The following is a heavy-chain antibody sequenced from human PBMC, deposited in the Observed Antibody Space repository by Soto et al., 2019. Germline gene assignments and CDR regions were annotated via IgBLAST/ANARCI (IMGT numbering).Heavy chain of an antibody. CDR2: ISYDGSNK. CDR3: AKGKIAY. V-gene: IGHV3-30*18. J-gene: IGHJ4*02. CDR1: GFTFSSYG. Sequence: QVQLVESGGGVVQPGRSLRLSCAASGFTFSSYGMHWVRQAPGKGLEWVAVISYDGSNKYYADSVKGRFTISRDNSKNTLYLQMNSLRAEDTAVYYCAKGKIAYWGQGPLVTVSS.